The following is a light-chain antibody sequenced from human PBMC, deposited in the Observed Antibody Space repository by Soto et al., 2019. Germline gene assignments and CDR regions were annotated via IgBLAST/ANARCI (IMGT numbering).Light chain of an antibody. Sequence: EGVMTQSPATLSMSPGESATLSCRASQSVSSNLAWYQQKPGQAPRLLFYGASTRATGIPARFSGSGSGTDFTLTISSLQSEDFAVYYCHQYDYWPLTFGGGTKV. CDR3: HQYDYWPLT. V-gene: IGKV3D-15*01. CDR1: QSVSSN. J-gene: IGKJ4*01. CDR2: GAS.